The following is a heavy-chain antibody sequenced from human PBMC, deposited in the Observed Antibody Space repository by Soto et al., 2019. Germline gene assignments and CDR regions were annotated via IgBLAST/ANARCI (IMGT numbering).Heavy chain of an antibody. D-gene: IGHD2-2*01. CDR1: GGTFSSYA. V-gene: IGHV1-69*06. Sequence: SVKVSCKASGGTFSSYAISWVRQAPGQGLEWMGGIIPIFGTANYAQKFQGRVTMTGNTSTSTAYMELSSLRSEDTAVYYCARSPAYYMDVWGKGTTVTVSS. CDR2: IIPIFGTA. J-gene: IGHJ6*03. CDR3: ARSPAYYMDV.